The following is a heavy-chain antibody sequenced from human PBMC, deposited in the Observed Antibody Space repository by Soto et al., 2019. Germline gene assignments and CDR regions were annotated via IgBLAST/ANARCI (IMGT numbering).Heavy chain of an antibody. CDR3: SRDEEGRRMVFYGMDV. CDR2: VRSKIHNYAT. V-gene: IGHV3-73*02. Sequence: QLVESGGGLVQAGGSLRLSCSASGFTFSRSDLHWVRQAPGKGLEWVGRVRSKIHNYATSFADSVRGRFTISRNDSDNTVSLEMSGLKSEDTALYSCSRDEEGRRMVFYGMDVWGQGTTVTVSS. D-gene: IGHD2-8*01. J-gene: IGHJ6*02. CDR1: GFTFSRSD.